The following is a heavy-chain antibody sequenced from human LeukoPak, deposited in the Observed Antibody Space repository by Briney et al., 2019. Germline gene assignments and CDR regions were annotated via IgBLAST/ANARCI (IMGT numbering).Heavy chain of an antibody. CDR2: IYYSGST. CDR1: GGSISSGSYY. CDR3: ARRMGSGWYSWFDP. Sequence: SETLSLTCTVSGGSISSGSYYWSWIRQPPGKGLEWIGYIYYSGSTNYNPSLKSRVTISVDTSKNQFSLKLSSATAADTAVYYCARRMGSGWYSWFDPWGQGTLVTVSS. J-gene: IGHJ5*02. D-gene: IGHD6-19*01. V-gene: IGHV4-61*01.